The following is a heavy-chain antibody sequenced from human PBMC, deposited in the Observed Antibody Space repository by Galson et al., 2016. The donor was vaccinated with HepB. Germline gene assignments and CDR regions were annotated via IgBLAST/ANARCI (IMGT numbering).Heavy chain of an antibody. CDR2: INGHNGDT. CDR1: GYTFINYA. V-gene: IGHV1-3*01. CDR3: GRVAGRNWTPIDH. J-gene: IGHJ4*02. Sequence: SVKVSCKASGYTFINYAMHWVRQAPGQGLEWMGWINGHNGDTKYSQRFQDRITFIRDTAAATGYLELTNLRSEDTAVYFCGRVAGRNWTPIDHWGQGTLVIVSS. D-gene: IGHD1-1*01.